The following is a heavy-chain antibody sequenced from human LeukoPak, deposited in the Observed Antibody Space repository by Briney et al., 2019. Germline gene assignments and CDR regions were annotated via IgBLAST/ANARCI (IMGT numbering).Heavy chain of an antibody. D-gene: IGHD2-15*01. Sequence: PSETLSLTCTVSGGSLSSYYWGWIRQPPGKGLEWIGSIYYSGSTYYNPSLKSRVTISVDTSKNQFSLKLSSVTAADTAVYYCARACSGGSCPFDYWGQGTLVTVSS. CDR3: ARACSGGSCPFDY. CDR1: GGSLSSYY. V-gene: IGHV4-39*07. CDR2: IYYSGST. J-gene: IGHJ4*02.